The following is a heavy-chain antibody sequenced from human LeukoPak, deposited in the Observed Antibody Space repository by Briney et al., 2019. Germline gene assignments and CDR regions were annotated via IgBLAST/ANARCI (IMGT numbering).Heavy chain of an antibody. J-gene: IGHJ4*02. CDR2: IYYSGST. CDR3: ARMGIASRAFDY. D-gene: IGHD6-6*01. CDR1: GGSITSSTHY. V-gene: IGHV4-39*07. Sequence: SETLSLTCSVSGGSITSSTHYWDWIRQPPGKGLGWIGTIYYSGSTDYHPSLKSRVTISVDTSKNQFSLKLSSVTAADTAVYYCARMGIASRAFDYWGQGTLVTVSS.